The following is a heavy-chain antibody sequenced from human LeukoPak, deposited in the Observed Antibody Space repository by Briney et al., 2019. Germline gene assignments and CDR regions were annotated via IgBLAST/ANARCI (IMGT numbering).Heavy chain of an antibody. J-gene: IGHJ6*03. V-gene: IGHV4-34*01. CDR1: GGSFSGYY. CDR3: ARAYCSGGSCYSDYYYYYMDV. D-gene: IGHD2-15*01. CDR2: INHSGST. Sequence: SETLSLTCAVYGGSFSGYYWSWIRQPPGKGLEWIGEINHSGSTNYNPSLKGRVTISVDTSKNQFSLKLSSVTAADTAVYYCARAYCSGGSCYSDYYYYYMDVWGKGTTVTISS.